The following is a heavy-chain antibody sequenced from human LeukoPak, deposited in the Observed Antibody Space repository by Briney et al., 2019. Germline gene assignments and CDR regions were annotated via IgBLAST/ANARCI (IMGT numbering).Heavy chain of an antibody. CDR3: ASGRYDNSGYYGYYFDY. J-gene: IGHJ4*02. Sequence: SETLSLTCTVSGGSFNNYYWNWIRQPPGKGLEWIGYIYYTGSTNYNPSLKSRVTISVDTSKNQFSLKLSSVIAADTAVYYCASGRYDNSGYYGYYFDYWGQGALVTVSS. CDR2: IYYTGST. D-gene: IGHD3-22*01. CDR1: GGSFNNYY. V-gene: IGHV4-59*01.